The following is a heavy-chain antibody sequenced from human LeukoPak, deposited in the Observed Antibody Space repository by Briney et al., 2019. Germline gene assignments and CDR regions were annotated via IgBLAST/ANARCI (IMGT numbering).Heavy chain of an antibody. CDR2: TYYRSKWYN. CDR1: GDSVSINSAA. V-gene: IGHV6-1*01. D-gene: IGHD2-8*01. Sequence: SQTLSLTCAISGDSVSINSAAWNWIRQSPSRGLESLGRTYYRSKWYNEYAVSVKSRITINPDTSKNQFSLQLNSVTPEDTAVYYCAREVDIVLMVYAALDYWGQGTLVTVSS. CDR3: AREVDIVLMVYAALDY. J-gene: IGHJ4*02.